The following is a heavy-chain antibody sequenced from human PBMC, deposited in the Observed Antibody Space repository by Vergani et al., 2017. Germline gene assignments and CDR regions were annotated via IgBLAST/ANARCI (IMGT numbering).Heavy chain of an antibody. CDR3: ARDIVVVPAAIPLHWFDP. V-gene: IGHV4-34*01. CDR1: GGSFSGYY. CDR2: INHSGRT. J-gene: IGHJ5*02. D-gene: IGHD2-2*01. Sequence: QVQLQQWGAGLLKPSETLSLTCAGYGGSFSGYYWSWIRQPPGKGLDWIGEINHSGRTNYNPSLKSRVTISVDTSKNQFSLKLSSVNAAYTSVYYCARDIVVVPAAIPLHWFDPWGQGTLVTVSS.